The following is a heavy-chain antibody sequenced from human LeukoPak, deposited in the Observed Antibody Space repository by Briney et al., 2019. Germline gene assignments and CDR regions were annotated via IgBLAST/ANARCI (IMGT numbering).Heavy chain of an antibody. Sequence: GGSLRLSCAASGFTFSSYAMSWVRQAPGKGPEWVSAIGGSGGSTYYADSVKGRFTISRDNSQNTLYLQVNSLRAEDTAVYYCAKFAVGSGWTRPFDYWGQGTLVTVSA. J-gene: IGHJ4*02. CDR1: GFTFSSYA. CDR3: AKFAVGSGWTRPFDY. V-gene: IGHV3-23*01. CDR2: IGGSGGST. D-gene: IGHD6-19*01.